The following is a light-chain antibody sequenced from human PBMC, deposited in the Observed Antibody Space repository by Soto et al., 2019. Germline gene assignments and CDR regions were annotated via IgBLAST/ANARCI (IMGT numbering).Light chain of an antibody. CDR3: QKYNSAPLT. CDR1: QGISNY. V-gene: IGKV1-27*01. CDR2: AAS. Sequence: DIQMTQSPSSLSASVGDRVTITCRASQGISNYLAWYQQKPGKVPKLLIYAASNLQSGVTSRFSGSGSGTDFTLTIISLQPEDVATYYCQKYNSAPLTFVPRTKVESK. J-gene: IGKJ3*01.